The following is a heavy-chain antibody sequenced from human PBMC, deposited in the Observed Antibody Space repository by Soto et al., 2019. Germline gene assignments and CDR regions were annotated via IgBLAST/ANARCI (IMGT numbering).Heavy chain of an antibody. J-gene: IGHJ4*02. D-gene: IGHD3-22*01. CDR2: IDPSDSQT. Sequence: XESLTVYCKGSGYSFTGYWNTGVRQKPGKGLEWMGRIDPSDSQTYYSPSFRGHVTISVTKSITTVFLQWSSLRASDTAMYYCARQIYDSDTGPNFQYYFDYTGQGPPVTVSS. CDR3: ARQIYDSDTGPNFQYYFDY. V-gene: IGHV5-10-1*01. CDR1: GYSFTGYW.